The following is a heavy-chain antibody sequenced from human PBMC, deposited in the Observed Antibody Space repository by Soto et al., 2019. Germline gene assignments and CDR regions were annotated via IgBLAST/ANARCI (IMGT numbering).Heavy chain of an antibody. D-gene: IGHD6-19*01. V-gene: IGHV1-18*04. CDR1: GYTFTSYG. CDR2: ISVYSGST. Sequence: QVQLVQSGAEVKKPGASVRVSCEASGYTFTSYGISWVRQAPGQGLERMGWISVYSGSTNYAQKLQGRVTMTTDRSTRAVYMELRSLRSDDTAVYYCARDSWGLAVPDYHYYAMDVWGQGTTVTV. J-gene: IGHJ6*02. CDR3: ARDSWGLAVPDYHYYAMDV.